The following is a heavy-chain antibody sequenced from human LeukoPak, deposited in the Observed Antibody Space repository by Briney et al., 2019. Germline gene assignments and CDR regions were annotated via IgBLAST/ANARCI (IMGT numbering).Heavy chain of an antibody. D-gene: IGHD5-12*01. J-gene: IGHJ6*02. V-gene: IGHV1-8*01. CDR1: GYTFTSYD. CDR2: MNPNSGNT. Sequence: ASVKVSRNASGYTFTSYDINWVRQATGQGLEWMGWMNPNSGNTGYAQKFQGRVTMTRNTSISTAYMELSSLRSEDTAVYYCARERAYSGYDFGYYYGMDVWGQGTTVTVSS. CDR3: ARERAYSGYDFGYYYGMDV.